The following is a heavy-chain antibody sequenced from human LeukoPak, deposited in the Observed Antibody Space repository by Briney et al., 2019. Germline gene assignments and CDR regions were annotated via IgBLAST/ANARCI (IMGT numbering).Heavy chain of an antibody. CDR1: GDTFSSYP. CDR2: IIPIFDTP. CDR3: ARVLCSSTSCYSSPWFDP. D-gene: IGHD2-2*01. J-gene: IGHJ5*02. Sequence: ASVKVSCKASGDTFSSYPISWVRQAPGQGLEWMGGIIPIFDTPNYAQKFQGRVTITADKSTSTAYMELSSLRSEDTAVYYCARVLCSSTSCYSSPWFDPWGQGTLVTVSS. V-gene: IGHV1-69*06.